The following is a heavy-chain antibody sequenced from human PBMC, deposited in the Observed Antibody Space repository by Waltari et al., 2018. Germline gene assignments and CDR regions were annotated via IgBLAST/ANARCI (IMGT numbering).Heavy chain of an antibody. J-gene: IGHJ5*02. V-gene: IGHV3-74*01. CDR2: INTDGSST. CDR3: ARGRRVSGGDWFDP. D-gene: IGHD4-4*01. CDR1: GFTFSSYW. Sequence: EVQLVESGGGLVQPGGSLGLSCAASGFTFSSYWMHWVRQAPGKGLVWVSRINTDGSSTSYADSVKGRFTISRDNAKNTLYLQMNSLRAEDTAVYYCARGRRVSGGDWFDPWGQGTLVTVSS.